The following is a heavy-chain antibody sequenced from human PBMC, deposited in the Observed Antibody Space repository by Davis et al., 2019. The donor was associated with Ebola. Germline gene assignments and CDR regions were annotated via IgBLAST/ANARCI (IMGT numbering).Heavy chain of an antibody. D-gene: IGHD2-21*01. J-gene: IGHJ4*02. CDR3: ARDGAAYCGGDCYWGFDY. V-gene: IGHV1-69*05. Sequence: SVKVSCKASGGTFSSYAISWVRQAPGQGLEWMGWIIPIFGTANYAQKLQGRVTMTTDTSTSTAYMELRSLRSDDTAVYYCARDGAAYCGGDCYWGFDYWGQGTQVTVSS. CDR2: IIPIFGTA. CDR1: GGTFSSYA.